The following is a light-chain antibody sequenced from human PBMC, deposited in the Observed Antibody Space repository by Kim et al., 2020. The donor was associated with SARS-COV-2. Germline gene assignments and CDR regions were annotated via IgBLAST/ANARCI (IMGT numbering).Light chain of an antibody. V-gene: IGLV2-14*03. CDR3: TSYTRSDTWV. Sequence: KSVPISCTGTSGDVGAYNLASWYQHHPGKAPKFMIDVVSQRPAGVSNRFSGTKSGNTASLTISGLQAEDEADYYCTSYTRSDTWVFGGGTQLTVL. CDR1: SGDVGAYNL. J-gene: IGLJ3*02. CDR2: VVS.